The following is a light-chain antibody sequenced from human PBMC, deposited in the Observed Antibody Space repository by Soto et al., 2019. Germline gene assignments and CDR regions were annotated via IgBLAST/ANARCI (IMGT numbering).Light chain of an antibody. Sequence: ETVMTPSPGTLSVSLGERATLSCRASQSVSIHLAWYQQKPGQAPRLLIYDTSTRATGIPARFSGSGSGTEFTLTISSLQSEDFAVYYCQQYSNWPPITFGQGTRLGIK. CDR3: QQYSNWPPIT. J-gene: IGKJ5*01. V-gene: IGKV3-15*01. CDR2: DTS. CDR1: QSVSIH.